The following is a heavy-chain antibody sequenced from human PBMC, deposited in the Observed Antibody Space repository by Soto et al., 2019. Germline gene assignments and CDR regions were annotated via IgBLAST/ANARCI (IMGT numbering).Heavy chain of an antibody. CDR2: IYPGDSDT. D-gene: IGHD5-12*01. CDR3: ARHQLFGYSSPFDE. V-gene: IGHV5-51*01. CDR1: GYSFASIW. Sequence: GESLKISCKGSGYSFASIWIGWVRQMPGKGLEWMGIIYPGDSDTRYNPSFQGQVTISADKSINTAYLQWNSLKASDTAIYYCARHQLFGYSSPFDEWGQGTLVTVSS. J-gene: IGHJ4*01.